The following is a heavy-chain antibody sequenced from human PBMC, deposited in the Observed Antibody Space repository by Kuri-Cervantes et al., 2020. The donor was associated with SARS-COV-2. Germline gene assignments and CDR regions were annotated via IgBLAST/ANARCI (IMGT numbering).Heavy chain of an antibody. D-gene: IGHD2-2*01. J-gene: IGHJ6*03. CDR2: IKQDGSEK. CDR3: AKRARVVPAAAVYYYYMDV. CDR1: GFTFSSYW. V-gene: IGHV3-7*01. Sequence: GGSLRLSCAASGFTFSSYWMSWVRQAPGKGLEWVANIKQDGSEKYYVDSVKGRFTISRDNAKNTLYLQMNSLRAEDTAVYYCAKRARVVPAAAVYYYYMDVWGKGTTVTVSS.